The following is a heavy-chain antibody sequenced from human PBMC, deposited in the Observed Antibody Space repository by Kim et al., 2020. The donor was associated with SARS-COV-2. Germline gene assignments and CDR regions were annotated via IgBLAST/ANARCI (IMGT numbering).Heavy chain of an antibody. CDR3: ARGGPNYYDSRGNFDY. CDR2: INAGNGNT. Sequence: ASLKVSCKASGYTFTSYAMHWVRQAPGQRLEWMGWINAGNGNTKYSQKFQGRVTITRDTSASTAYMELSSLRSEDTAVYYCARGGPNYYDSRGNFDYWGQGTLVTVSS. V-gene: IGHV1-3*01. CDR1: GYTFTSYA. D-gene: IGHD3-22*01. J-gene: IGHJ4*02.